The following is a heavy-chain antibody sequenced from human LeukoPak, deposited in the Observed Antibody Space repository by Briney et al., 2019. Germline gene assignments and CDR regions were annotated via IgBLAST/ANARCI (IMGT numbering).Heavy chain of an antibody. CDR3: AKDRYYYDSSGYFDY. CDR2: ISGSGGST. J-gene: IGHJ4*02. CDR1: GLSFKNYA. D-gene: IGHD3-22*01. V-gene: IGHV3-23*01. Sequence: GGSLRLSCAASGLSFKNYAMTWVRQAPGKGLEWVSTISGSGGSTYSADPVKGRFTISRDNSKNMLYLQMNSLGAEDTAVYYCAKDRYYYDSSGYFDYWGQGTLVTVSS.